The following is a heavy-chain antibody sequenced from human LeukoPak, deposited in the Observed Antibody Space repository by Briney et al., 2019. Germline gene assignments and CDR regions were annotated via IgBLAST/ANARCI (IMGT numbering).Heavy chain of an antibody. CDR2: IYYSGST. Sequence: PSETLSLTCTVSGGSISSGDYYWSWIRQPPGKGLEWIGYIYYSGSTYYNPSLKSRVTISVDTSKNQLSLKLSSVTAADTAVYYCARVRIDGDLHFDYWGQGTLVTVSS. CDR3: ARVRIDGDLHFDY. D-gene: IGHD3-9*01. J-gene: IGHJ4*02. CDR1: GGSISSGDYY. V-gene: IGHV4-30-4*01.